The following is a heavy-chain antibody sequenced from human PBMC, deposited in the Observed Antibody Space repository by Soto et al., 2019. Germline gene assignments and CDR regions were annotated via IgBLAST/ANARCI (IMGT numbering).Heavy chain of an antibody. CDR1: GFTFSSYW. D-gene: IGHD5-12*01. Sequence: EVQLVESGGGLVQPGGSLRLSCAASGFTFSSYWMHWVRQAPGKGLVWVSRINSDGSSTSYADSVKGRFTISRDNAKNTLYLQMNGLRAEETAVYYCAKKARGHYGMDVWGQGTTVTVSS. V-gene: IGHV3-74*01. J-gene: IGHJ6*02. CDR2: INSDGSST. CDR3: AKKARGHYGMDV.